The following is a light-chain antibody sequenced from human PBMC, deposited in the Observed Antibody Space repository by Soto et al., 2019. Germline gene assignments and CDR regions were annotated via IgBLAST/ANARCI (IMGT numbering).Light chain of an antibody. V-gene: IGKV1-27*01. CDR1: QGLSNS. CDR2: AAS. CDR3: QQYNSSPTT. J-gene: IGKJ3*01. Sequence: DIQMTQSQSSLSASVGDRATITCRASQGLSNSLAWYQQKPGKVPTLLIYAASTLQSGVPSRFSGSGSGTDFTLTISSLQPEDVATYYCQQYNSSPTTFGPGTKVDIK.